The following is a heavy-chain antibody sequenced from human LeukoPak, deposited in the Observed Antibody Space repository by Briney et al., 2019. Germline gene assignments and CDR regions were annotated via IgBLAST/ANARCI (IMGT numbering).Heavy chain of an antibody. CDR3: ARGRITYYYGSGSYYNKFDP. CDR2: IYTSGST. V-gene: IGHV4-4*09. D-gene: IGHD3-10*01. CDR1: GGSISSYY. Sequence: SETLSLTCTVSGGSISSYYWSWIRQPPGKGLEWIGYIYTSGSTNYNPSLKSRVTISVDTSKNQFSLKLGSVTAADTAVYYCARGRITYYYGSGSYYNKFDPWGQGTLVTVSS. J-gene: IGHJ5*02.